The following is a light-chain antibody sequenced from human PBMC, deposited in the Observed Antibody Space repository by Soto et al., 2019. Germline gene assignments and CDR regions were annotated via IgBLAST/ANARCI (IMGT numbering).Light chain of an antibody. CDR3: QHYDTRPPPR. J-gene: IGKJ1*01. Sequence: EIVLTQSPGTLSLSPGERAILSCRASQSLSSDFLAWYQQKPGQPPRLIIYGASSRATGVPERFSGSGTGTDFTLTISRLEPEDFAVYYCQHYDTRPPPRFGQGTKVDVK. CDR1: QSLSSDF. V-gene: IGKV3-20*01. CDR2: GAS.